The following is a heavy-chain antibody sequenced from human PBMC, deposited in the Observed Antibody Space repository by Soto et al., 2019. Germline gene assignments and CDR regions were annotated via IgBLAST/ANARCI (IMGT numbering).Heavy chain of an antibody. D-gene: IGHD6-13*01. J-gene: IGHJ4*02. CDR3: ARGNSWSYFDY. CDR2: INTAKENT. CDR1: GYTFTSYA. Sequence: QVQLVQSRAEVKKPGASVKVSCKASGYTFTSYAIHWVRQAPGQRLEWMGWINTAKENTKYSQKFQGRVTITRDTSASIVYMELSSLRSEDTAVYYCARGNSWSYFDYWGQGTLVTVSS. V-gene: IGHV1-3*04.